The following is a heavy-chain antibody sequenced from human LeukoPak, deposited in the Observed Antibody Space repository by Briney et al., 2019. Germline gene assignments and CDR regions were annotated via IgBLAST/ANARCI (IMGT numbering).Heavy chain of an antibody. J-gene: IGHJ4*02. Sequence: PGGSLRLSCAASGFTFSSYSMNWVRQAPGKGLEWVSSISSSSSYIYYADSVKGRFTISRDNAKNSLYLHMNSLRAEDTAVYYCARELGTGLDYWGQGTLVTVSS. CDR1: GFTFSSYS. V-gene: IGHV3-21*01. CDR3: ARELGTGLDY. CDR2: ISSSSSYI. D-gene: IGHD7-27*01.